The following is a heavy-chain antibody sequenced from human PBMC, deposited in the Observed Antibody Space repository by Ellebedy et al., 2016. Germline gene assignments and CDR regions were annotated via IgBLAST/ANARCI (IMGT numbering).Heavy chain of an antibody. CDR3: ARDLMTMIPDRVVGRPNWFDP. CDR1: GGSFKTHT. V-gene: IGHV1-69*13. D-gene: IGHD3-16*02. J-gene: IGHJ5*02. Sequence: SVKVSXKASGGSFKTHTFNWVRQAPGLGLEWMGRITPIFGAANYPQRFQGRVTITADESTSTVYMELSSLRSEDTAVYYCARDLMTMIPDRVVGRPNWFDPWGQGTLVTVSS. CDR2: ITPIFGAA.